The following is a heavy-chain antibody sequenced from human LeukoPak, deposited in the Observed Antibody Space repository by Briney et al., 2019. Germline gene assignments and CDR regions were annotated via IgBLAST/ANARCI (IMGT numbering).Heavy chain of an antibody. Sequence: GGSLRLSCAASGFTFSSYAMSWVRQAPGKGLEWVSAISGSGGSTYYADSVKGRFTISRDSAKNSLYLQMNSLRAEDTAVYYCARGPPDYYDSSGSSYWGQGTLVTVSS. D-gene: IGHD3-22*01. J-gene: IGHJ4*02. CDR2: ISGSGGST. CDR3: ARGPPDYYDSSGSSY. CDR1: GFTFSSYA. V-gene: IGHV3-23*01.